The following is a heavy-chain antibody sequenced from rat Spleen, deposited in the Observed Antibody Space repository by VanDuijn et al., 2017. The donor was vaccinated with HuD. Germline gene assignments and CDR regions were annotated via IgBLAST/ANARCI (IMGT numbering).Heavy chain of an antibody. J-gene: IGHJ3*01. CDR1: GFSLTSYD. V-gene: IGHV2-72*01. CDR2: IWAGGST. CDR3: TGGQYTTDYYYEDWFAN. D-gene: IGHD1-6*01. Sequence: QVQLKESGPGLVQPSQTLSLTCTVSGFSLTSYDVHWVRQPLGKGLVWMGTIWAGGSTNYNSAVQARLSNSRDTSKSQVFLKMNSLRTEDTAIYFCTGGQYTTDYYYEDWFANWGQGTLVTVSS.